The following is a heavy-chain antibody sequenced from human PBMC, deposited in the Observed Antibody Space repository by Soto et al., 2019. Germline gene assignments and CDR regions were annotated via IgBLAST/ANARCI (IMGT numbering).Heavy chain of an antibody. Sequence: SETLSLTCTVSGGSISSSSYYWGWIRQPPGKGLEWIGSIYYSGSTYYNPSLKSRVTISVDTSKNQFSLKLSSVTAADTAVYYCARRANVLRYFDWSNFDYWGQGTLVTVSS. J-gene: IGHJ4*02. CDR3: ARRANVLRYFDWSNFDY. CDR2: IYYSGST. D-gene: IGHD3-9*01. CDR1: GGSISSSSYY. V-gene: IGHV4-39*01.